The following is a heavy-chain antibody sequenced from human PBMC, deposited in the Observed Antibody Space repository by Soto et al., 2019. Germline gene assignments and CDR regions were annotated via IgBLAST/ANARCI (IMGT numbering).Heavy chain of an antibody. Sequence: SETLSLTCTVSGGSISSYYWSWIRQPPGKGLEWIGYIYYSGSTNYNPSLKSRVTISVDTSKNQFSLKLSSVTAADTAVYYCARAPHRDGYNLYYFDYWGQGTLGTVS. D-gene: IGHD5-12*01. V-gene: IGHV4-59*01. CDR3: ARAPHRDGYNLYYFDY. J-gene: IGHJ4*02. CDR1: GGSISSYY. CDR2: IYYSGST.